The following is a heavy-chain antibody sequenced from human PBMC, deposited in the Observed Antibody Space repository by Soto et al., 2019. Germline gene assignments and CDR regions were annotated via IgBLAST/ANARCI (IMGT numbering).Heavy chain of an antibody. CDR1: GFTFSSYA. J-gene: IGHJ1*01. CDR3: ARDHLLGGMIPSGGAMRSFQ. D-gene: IGHD3-16*01. V-gene: IGHV3-30-3*01. CDR2: ISYDGSNK. Sequence: PGGSLRLSCAASGFTFSSYAMHWVRQAPGKGLEWVAVISYDGSNKYYADSVKGRFTISRDNSKNTLYLQMNSLRAEDTAVYYCARDHLLGGMIPSGGAMRSFQ.